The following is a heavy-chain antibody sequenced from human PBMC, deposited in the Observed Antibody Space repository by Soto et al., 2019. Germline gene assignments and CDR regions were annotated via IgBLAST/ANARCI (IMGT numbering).Heavy chain of an antibody. J-gene: IGHJ3*02. CDR3: VRGLDSSGGRPFDI. Sequence: GGSLRLSCAASGFTFSSSWMHWVLQGPWKGLVWVSRINSDGITNYADSVKGRFTISRDNAENTLYLQMNSLRAEDTAAYYCVRGLDSSGGRPFDIWGQGTMVTVSS. D-gene: IGHD3-22*01. CDR2: INSDGIT. CDR1: GFTFSSSW. V-gene: IGHV3-74*01.